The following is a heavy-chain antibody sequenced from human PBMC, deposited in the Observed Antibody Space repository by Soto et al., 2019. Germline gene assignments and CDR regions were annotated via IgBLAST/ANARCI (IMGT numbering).Heavy chain of an antibody. CDR2: ISAYNGNT. J-gene: IGHJ3*01. CDR1: GYTFTSYG. CDR3: ARENGVLRFLEWSP. V-gene: IGHV1-18*01. D-gene: IGHD3-3*01. Sequence: ASVKVSCKASGYTFTSYGISWVRQAPGQGLEWMGWISAYNGNTNYAQKLQGRVTMTTDTSTSTAYMELRSLRSDDTAVYYCARENGVLRFLEWSPWGQGTMVTVSS.